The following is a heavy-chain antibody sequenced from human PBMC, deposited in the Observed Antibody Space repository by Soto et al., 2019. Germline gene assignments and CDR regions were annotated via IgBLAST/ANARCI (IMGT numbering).Heavy chain of an antibody. CDR2: IYYSGST. CDR1: GGSISSSSYY. D-gene: IGHD6-13*01. Sequence: QLQLQESGPGLVKPSETLSLTCTVSGGSISSSSYYWGWIRQPPGKGLEWIGSIYYSGSTYYNPSLKSRGTISVDTSKNQFSLKLSSVTAADTAVYYCARQGQLTFDYWGQGNLVTVSS. J-gene: IGHJ4*02. CDR3: ARQGQLTFDY. V-gene: IGHV4-39*01.